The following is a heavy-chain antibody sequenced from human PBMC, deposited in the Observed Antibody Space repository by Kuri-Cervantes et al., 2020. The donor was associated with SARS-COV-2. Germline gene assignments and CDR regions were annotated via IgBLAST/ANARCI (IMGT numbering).Heavy chain of an antibody. CDR3: ARDLRIAVAVLYYYYYGMDV. CDR2: IYHSGST. Sequence: SETLSLTCAVSDYSISSGYYWGWIRQPPGKGLEWIGSIYHSGSTYYNPSLKSRVTISVDTSKNQFSLKLSSVTAADTAVYYCARDLRIAVAVLYYYYYGMDVWGQGTTVTVSS. V-gene: IGHV4-38-2*02. CDR1: DYSISSGYY. J-gene: IGHJ6*02. D-gene: IGHD6-19*01.